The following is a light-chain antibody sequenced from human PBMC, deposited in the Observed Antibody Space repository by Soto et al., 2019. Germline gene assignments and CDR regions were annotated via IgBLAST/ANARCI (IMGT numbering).Light chain of an antibody. CDR3: HQSVVSRWT. J-gene: IGKJ1*01. V-gene: IGKV3-20*01. CDR2: GTS. CDR1: QSISSSY. Sequence: EIVLTQSPGTLSLSPGERATLSCRASQSISSSYFAWSQQKPGQAPRLLIYGTSSRAAGVPDRFTGSGSGTDFTLTISRLEPEDFAVYYCHQSVVSRWTFGQGTKVDIK.